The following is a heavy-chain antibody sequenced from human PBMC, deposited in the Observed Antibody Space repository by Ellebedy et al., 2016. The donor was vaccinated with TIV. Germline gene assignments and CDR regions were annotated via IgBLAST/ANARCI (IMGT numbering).Heavy chain of an antibody. D-gene: IGHD3-22*01. Sequence: PGGSLRLSCAASGFTFSNPWMTWVRQAPGRGLEWVANINHDGSGKYYVESVRGRFTISRDNAKNSLYLQMNSLRAEDTAVYYCARGGNYYDSSGYYVDAFDIWGQGTMVTVSS. CDR2: INHDGSGK. V-gene: IGHV3-7*01. CDR1: GFTFSNPW. J-gene: IGHJ3*02. CDR3: ARGGNYYDSSGYYVDAFDI.